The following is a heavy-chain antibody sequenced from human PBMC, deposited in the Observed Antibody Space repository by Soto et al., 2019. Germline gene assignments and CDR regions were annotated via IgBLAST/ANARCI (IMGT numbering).Heavy chain of an antibody. CDR2: ISPYNGNT. CDR1: GYTFTRYG. D-gene: IGHD1-7*01. V-gene: IGHV1-18*01. CDR3: ARYRRYNWNYGGCDA. J-gene: IGHJ5*02. Sequence: QVQLVQSGAEMKKPGSSVKFSCKASGYTFTRYGISWVRQAPGQGLEWMGRISPYNGNTNYAQKLPGRVTMNTDTNTSTADRVPRSRISVDTAGYAGARYRRYNWNYGGCDAWGQGTLVTV.